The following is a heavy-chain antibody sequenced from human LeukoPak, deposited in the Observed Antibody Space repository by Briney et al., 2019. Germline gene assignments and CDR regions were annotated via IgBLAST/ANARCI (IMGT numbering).Heavy chain of an antibody. J-gene: IGHJ4*02. CDR2: IYYSGST. Sequence: SQTLSLTCTVSGDSISSGGYYWSWIRQHPGEGLEWIGNIYYSGSTYYNPSLKSRVTISVDTSKNQFSLKLSSVTAADTAVYYCARGHGLIVGATANYFDYWGQGTLVTVSS. CDR3: ARGHGLIVGATANYFDY. V-gene: IGHV4-31*03. CDR1: GDSISSGGYY. D-gene: IGHD1-26*01.